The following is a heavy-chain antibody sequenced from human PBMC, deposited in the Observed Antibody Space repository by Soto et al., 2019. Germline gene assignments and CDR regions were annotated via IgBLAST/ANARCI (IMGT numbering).Heavy chain of an antibody. V-gene: IGHV1-69*13. CDR3: ARDPGVHKKGIGRDV. CDR1: GGTFGSYA. D-gene: IGHD2-8*01. CDR2: IIPIFGTA. J-gene: IGHJ6*02. Sequence: SVEVSCEASGGTFGSYAMSWVRRAPGQGLEWMGGIIPIFGTANYAQKFQGRVTITADESTSTAYMELSSLRSQDTAVYSLARDPGVHKKGIGRDVWCQGTTVTVSS.